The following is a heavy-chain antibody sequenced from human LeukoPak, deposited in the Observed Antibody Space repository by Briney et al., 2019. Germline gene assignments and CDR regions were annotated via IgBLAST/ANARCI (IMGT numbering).Heavy chain of an antibody. V-gene: IGHV1-24*01. J-gene: IGHJ6*03. CDR3: VGTSIVVVPAAMDYMDV. Sequence: ASVKVSCKVSGYTLTELSMHWVRQAPGKGLEWMGGFDPEDGETIYAQKFQGRVTMTEDTSTDTAYMELSSLRSEDTAVYYCVGTSIVVVPAAMDYMDVWGKGTTVTVSS. D-gene: IGHD2-2*01. CDR2: FDPEDGET. CDR1: GYTLTELS.